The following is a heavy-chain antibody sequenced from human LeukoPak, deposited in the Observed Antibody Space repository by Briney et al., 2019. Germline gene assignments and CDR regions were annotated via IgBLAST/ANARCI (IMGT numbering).Heavy chain of an antibody. CDR2: INHSGST. Sequence: PSETLSLTCAVYGGSFSGYYWSWIRQPPGKGLEWIGEINHSGSTNYNPSLKSRVTISVDTSKNQFSLKLSSVTAADTAVYYCASSTGYRQYYYYGMDVWGQGTTVTVSS. J-gene: IGHJ6*02. CDR1: GGSFSGYY. CDR3: ASSTGYRQYYYYGMDV. D-gene: IGHD3-9*01. V-gene: IGHV4-34*01.